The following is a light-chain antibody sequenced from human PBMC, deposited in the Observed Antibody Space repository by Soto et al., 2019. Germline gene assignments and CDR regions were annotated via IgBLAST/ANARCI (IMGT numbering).Light chain of an antibody. CDR1: SGHSHYA. V-gene: IGLV4-69*01. CDR3: QTWGSGIVL. J-gene: IGLJ2*01. CDR2: LNSDGSH. Sequence: QPVLPQSPSASASLGASVTLTCTLSSGHSHYAIAWHKQQSEKGHRYLMKLNSDGSHSKGDVIPDRFSGSSSGAERYLTISSLQSEEEAEYYCQTWGSGIVLFGGGTKVTVL.